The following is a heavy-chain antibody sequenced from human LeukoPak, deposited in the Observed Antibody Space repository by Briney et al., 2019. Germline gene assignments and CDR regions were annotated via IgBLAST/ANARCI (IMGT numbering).Heavy chain of an antibody. D-gene: IGHD3-10*01. CDR3: ASSSGYYGSGSLEIDY. Sequence: TGGSLRLSCAASGFTFSSYEMNWVRQAPGKGLEWVSYISSSGSTIYYADSVKGRFTISRDNAKNSLYLQMNSLRAKDTAVYYCASSSGYYGSGSLEIDYWGQGTLVTVSS. V-gene: IGHV3-48*03. CDR1: GFTFSSYE. J-gene: IGHJ4*02. CDR2: ISSSGSTI.